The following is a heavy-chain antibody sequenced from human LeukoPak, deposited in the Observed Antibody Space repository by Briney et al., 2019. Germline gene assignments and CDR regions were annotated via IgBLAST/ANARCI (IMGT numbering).Heavy chain of an antibody. J-gene: IGHJ4*02. Sequence: ASVKVSCKASGGTFSSYAISWVRQAPGQGLEWMGRIIPILGIANYAQKFQGRITITADKSTSTAYMELSSLRSEDTAVYYCARSQESSGEAFFDYWGQGTLVTVSS. V-gene: IGHV1-69*04. D-gene: IGHD3-22*01. CDR2: IIPILGIA. CDR3: ARSQESSGEAFFDY. CDR1: GGTFSSYA.